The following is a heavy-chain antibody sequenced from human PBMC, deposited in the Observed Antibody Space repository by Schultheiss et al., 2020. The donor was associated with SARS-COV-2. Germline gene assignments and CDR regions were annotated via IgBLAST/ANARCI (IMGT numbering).Heavy chain of an antibody. Sequence: GGSLRLSCAASGFTFSKYGMHWARQAPGKGLEWVAVIWYDGSNKYYGDSVKGRFTISRDNSKNTLYLQINNLRADDTALYYCARGRSGYYDPFYYGMDVWGQGTAVTVSS. D-gene: IGHD5-12*01. CDR3: ARGRSGYYDPFYYGMDV. CDR2: IWYDGSNK. CDR1: GFTFSKYG. V-gene: IGHV3-33*01. J-gene: IGHJ6*02.